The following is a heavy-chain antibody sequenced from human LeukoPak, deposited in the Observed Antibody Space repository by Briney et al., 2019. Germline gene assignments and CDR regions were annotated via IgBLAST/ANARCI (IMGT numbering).Heavy chain of an antibody. CDR3: ARRPDSGYDGAIDY. D-gene: IGHD5-12*01. CDR2: IYHSGST. J-gene: IGHJ4*02. Sequence: NASETLSLTCAVSGGSISCSNWWSWVRQPPGKGLEWVGEIYHSGSTNYNPSLKSRVTISVDKSKNQFSLKLSSVTAADTAVYSCARRPDSGYDGAIDYWGQGTLVTVSS. V-gene: IGHV4-4*02. CDR1: GGSISCSNW.